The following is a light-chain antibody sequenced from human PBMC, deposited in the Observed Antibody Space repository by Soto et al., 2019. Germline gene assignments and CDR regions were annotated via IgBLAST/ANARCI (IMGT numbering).Light chain of an antibody. CDR2: GAS. Sequence: ENVLTQFPGTLSLSPGERATLSCRASQSVSSNYLAWYQQKPGQAPRLLIYGASSRAAGIPDRFRGSGSGTEFTLIISRLEPEDFAVYYCQHFGSSPPWPFGQGTKVEMK. CDR1: QSVSSNY. V-gene: IGKV3-20*01. J-gene: IGKJ1*01. CDR3: QHFGSSPPWP.